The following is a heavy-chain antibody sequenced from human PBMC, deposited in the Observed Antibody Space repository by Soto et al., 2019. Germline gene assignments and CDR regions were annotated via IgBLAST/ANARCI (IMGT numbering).Heavy chain of an antibody. J-gene: IGHJ4*02. D-gene: IGHD3-22*01. CDR2: IYYSGTT. V-gene: IGHV4-39*01. CDR3: ARHRQYYDTSGYQQRYFDY. Sequence: PSETLSLTCSVSGGSISSSPYYWGWIRQPPGKGLEWLGTIYYSGTTSYNPSFKSRVIISVDTSNNQLFLKLRSVTAADTAVYYCARHRQYYDTSGYQQRYFDYWGQGTQVTVSS. CDR1: GGSISSSPYY.